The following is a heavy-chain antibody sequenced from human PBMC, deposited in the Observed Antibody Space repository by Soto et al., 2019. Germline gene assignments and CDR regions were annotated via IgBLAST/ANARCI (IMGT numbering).Heavy chain of an antibody. V-gene: IGHV1-69*06. Sequence: QVQLVQSGAEVKKPGSSVKVSCKASGGTFSSYAISWVRQAPGQGLEWMGGIIPIFGTANYAQKFQGRVTITADKSTSTAYMELSSLRYEDTAVYYCARYCSGGRCQREYYYYSGMDVWGQGTTVTVSS. D-gene: IGHD2-15*01. J-gene: IGHJ6*02. CDR2: IIPIFGTA. CDR3: ARYCSGGRCQREYYYYSGMDV. CDR1: GGTFSSYA.